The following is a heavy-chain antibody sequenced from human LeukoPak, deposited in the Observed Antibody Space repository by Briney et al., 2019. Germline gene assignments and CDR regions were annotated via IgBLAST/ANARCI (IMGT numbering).Heavy chain of an antibody. J-gene: IGHJ6*02. D-gene: IGHD3-3*01. CDR3: ARGGDGMDA. V-gene: IGHV4-59*12. CDR2: VYHSGST. CDR1: GGSISNYY. Sequence: SETLSLTCTVSGGSISNYYWTWVRQPPGKGLEWIGYVYHSGSTNYNPSLKSRVTISIDTSKNQFSLKVTSVTAADTAVYYCARGGDGMDAWGRGTTVTVSS.